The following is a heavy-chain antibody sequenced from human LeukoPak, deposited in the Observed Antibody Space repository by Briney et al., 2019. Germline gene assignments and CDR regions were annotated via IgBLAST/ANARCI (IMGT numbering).Heavy chain of an antibody. CDR2: IKQDGGEK. D-gene: IGHD3-3*01. CDR1: GFTFSSYW. CDR3: ARDSGITIFGVVIAYGMDV. V-gene: IGHV3-7*01. J-gene: IGHJ6*02. Sequence: PGGSLRLSCAASGFTFSSYWMSWVRQAPGKGLEWVANIKQDGGEKYYVDSVKGRFTISRDNAKNSLYLQMNSLRAEDTAVYYCARDSGITIFGVVIAYGMDVWGQGTTVTVSS.